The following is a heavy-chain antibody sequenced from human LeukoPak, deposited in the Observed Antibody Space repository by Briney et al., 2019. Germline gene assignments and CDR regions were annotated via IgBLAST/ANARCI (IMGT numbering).Heavy chain of an antibody. V-gene: IGHV4-39*07. CDR3: AREKDYFIFGGYDSSGYSW. D-gene: IGHD3-22*01. CDR2: INHSGST. J-gene: IGHJ4*02. Sequence: SETLSLTCTVSGGSISSGSYYWSWIRQPPGKGLEWIGEINHSGSTNYNPSLKSRVTISVDTSKNQFSLKLSSVTAADTAVYYCAREKDYFIFGGYDSSGYSWWGQGTLVTVSS. CDR1: GGSISSGSYY.